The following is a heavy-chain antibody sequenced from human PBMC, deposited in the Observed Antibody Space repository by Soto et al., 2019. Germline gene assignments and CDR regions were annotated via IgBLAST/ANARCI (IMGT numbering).Heavy chain of an antibody. D-gene: IGHD3-3*01. V-gene: IGHV4-30-4*01. CDR1: GASIISGEHY. J-gene: IGHJ5*02. Sequence: SETPSLTCTVSGASIISGEHYWSWIRQAPGKGLEWIGLIYYTGITDYNPSLKSRVTISVDKSKNQFSLKLSSVTAADTAVYYFARDQLEWNWVDPWGQGTRVTVSS. CDR2: IYYTGIT. CDR3: ARDQLEWNWVDP.